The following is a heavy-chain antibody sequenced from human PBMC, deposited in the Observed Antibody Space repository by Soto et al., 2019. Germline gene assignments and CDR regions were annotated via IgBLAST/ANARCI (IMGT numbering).Heavy chain of an antibody. J-gene: IGHJ6*02. D-gene: IGHD6-19*01. CDR2: ISYDGSNK. CDR1: GFTFSSYG. CDR3: AKDRSAVAGNYGMDV. V-gene: IGHV3-30*18. Sequence: GESLKISCAASGFTFSSYGMHWVRQAPGKGLEWVAVISYDGSNKYYADSVKGRFTISRDNSKNTLYLQMNSLRAEDTAVYYCAKDRSAVAGNYGMDVWGQGTTVTVSS.